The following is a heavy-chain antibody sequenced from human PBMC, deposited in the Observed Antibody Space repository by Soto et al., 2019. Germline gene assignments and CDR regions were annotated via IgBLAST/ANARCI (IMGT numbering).Heavy chain of an antibody. V-gene: IGHV3-72*01. CDR3: ARSSITTRECDY. CDR2: TRNKVNSYTT. CDR1: GFTLSDDY. Sequence: EVQLVESGGGLVQPGGSLRLSCVASGFTLSDDYMDWVRQAPGKGLEWVGRTRNKVNSYTTEYAASVKGRFTVSRDDSKNSLYLQMNSLKTEDTAVYYCARSSITTRECDYWGQGTLVTVSS. D-gene: IGHD6-6*01. J-gene: IGHJ4*02.